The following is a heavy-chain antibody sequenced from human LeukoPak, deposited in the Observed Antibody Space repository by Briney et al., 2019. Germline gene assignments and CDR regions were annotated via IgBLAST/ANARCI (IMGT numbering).Heavy chain of an antibody. D-gene: IGHD2-8*01. CDR3: ARGYTIFYKECGP. J-gene: IGHJ5*02. V-gene: IGHV1-2*04. CDR1: GYTFTAYY. CDR2: INPNNGGT. Sequence: VSVKVSYKPSGYTFTAYYMLWVRQAPGQGLECMGWINPNNGGTKYAQKLQGWVTITRDTNIRTDYRELSSLRSGETAVYCCARGYTIFYKECGPWGQGTGVTVST.